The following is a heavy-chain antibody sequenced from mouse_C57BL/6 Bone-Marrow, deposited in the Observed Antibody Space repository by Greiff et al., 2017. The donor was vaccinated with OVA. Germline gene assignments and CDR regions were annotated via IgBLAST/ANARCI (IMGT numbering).Heavy chain of an antibody. CDR1: GYTFTSYW. CDR3: VHITTVVGNYGMDY. J-gene: IGHJ4*01. V-gene: IGHV1-59*01. CDR2: IDPSDSYT. D-gene: IGHD1-1*01. Sequence: QVQLQQPGAELVRPGTSVKLSCKASGYTFTSYWMTWVKQRPGQGLEWIGVIDPSDSYTNYNQKFKGKATLTVDTSSSTAYMQLSILTSEDSAVYYCVHITTVVGNYGMDYWGQGTSVTVSS.